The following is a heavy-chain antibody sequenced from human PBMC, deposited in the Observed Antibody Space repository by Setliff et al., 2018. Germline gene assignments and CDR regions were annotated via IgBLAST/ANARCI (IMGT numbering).Heavy chain of an antibody. D-gene: IGHD6-13*01. J-gene: IGHJ4*02. CDR3: ARGEGGIAAAGLFDY. CDR1: GYTFTSYG. CDR2: ISAYNGNT. V-gene: IGHV1-18*01. Sequence: ASVKVSCKASGYTFTSYGISWVRQAPGQGLEWMGWISAYNGNTNYAQKLQGRVTMTTDTSTGTAYMELRSLRSDDTAVYYCARGEGGIAAAGLFDYWGQGTLVTVSS.